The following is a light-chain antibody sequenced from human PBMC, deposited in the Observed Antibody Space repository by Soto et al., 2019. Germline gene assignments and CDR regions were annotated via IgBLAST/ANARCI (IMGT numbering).Light chain of an antibody. V-gene: IGLV2-8*01. CDR1: KSDVGGYNY. Sequence: QSALTQPPSASGSPGQSVTISCTTTKSDVGGYNYVSWYQQHPGKAPKLMIYEVSKRPSGVPDRFSGSKSGNTASLTVSGLQAEDEADYYCSSYAGSIYVFGTGTKVTVL. CDR2: EVS. J-gene: IGLJ1*01. CDR3: SSYAGSIYV.